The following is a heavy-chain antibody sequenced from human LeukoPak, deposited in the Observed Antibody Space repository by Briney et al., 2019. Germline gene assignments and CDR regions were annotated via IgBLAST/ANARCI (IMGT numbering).Heavy chain of an antibody. CDR2: ISGSGGST. D-gene: IGHD3-22*01. CDR1: GFTFSSYA. V-gene: IGHV3-23*01. J-gene: IGHJ4*02. Sequence: GGSLRLFCAASGFTFSSYAVRWVRQATGEGLEWVSAISGSGGSTYYADSVAGRFTISSDNSKNMLDLQMNSRRAEDTAVYYCAKVLYYYDSSGYYHGPFDYWGQGTLVTVSS. CDR3: AKVLYYYDSSGYYHGPFDY.